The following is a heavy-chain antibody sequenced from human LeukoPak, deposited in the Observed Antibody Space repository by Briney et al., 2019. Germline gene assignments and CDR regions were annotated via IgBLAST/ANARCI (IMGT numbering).Heavy chain of an antibody. D-gene: IGHD5-24*01. J-gene: IGHJ3*02. CDR3: ARDGFDSVEMATINPAFDI. V-gene: IGHV3-9*01. CDR2: ISWNSGSI. Sequence: PGRSLRLSCAASGFTFDDYAMHWVRQAPGKGLEWVSGISWNSGSIGYADSVKGRFTISRDNAKNSLYLQMNSLRAEDTAVYYCARDGFDSVEMATINPAFDIWGQGTMVTVSS. CDR1: GFTFDDYA.